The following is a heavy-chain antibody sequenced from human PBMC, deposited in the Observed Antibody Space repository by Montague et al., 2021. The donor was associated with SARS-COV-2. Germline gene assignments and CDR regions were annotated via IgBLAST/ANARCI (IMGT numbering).Heavy chain of an antibody. CDR1: GDSVGSNTAA. CDR2: TNYRSKWTS. CDR3: VRDTGSAQAGFDA. D-gene: IGHD4-17*01. Sequence: CAISGDSVGSNTAAWNWVRQSPSGGLEWQGRTNYRSKWTSDYATSVEGRISIDPDTSKNQFFLHLRSVTPEDTGVYYCVRDTGSAQAGFDAWGQGTLVTVSS. J-gene: IGHJ4*02. V-gene: IGHV6-1*01.